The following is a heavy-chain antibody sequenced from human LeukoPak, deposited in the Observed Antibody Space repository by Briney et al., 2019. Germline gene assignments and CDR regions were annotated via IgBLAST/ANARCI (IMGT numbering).Heavy chain of an antibody. CDR3: AREWELPPLDYYYGMDV. CDR2: ISYDGSNK. Sequence: GRSLRLSCAASGFTFSSYAMHWVRQAPGKGLEWVAVISYDGSNKYYADSVKGRFTISRDNSRNTLYLQMNSLRAEDTAVYYCAREWELPPLDYYYGMDVWGQGTTVTVSS. V-gene: IGHV3-30-3*01. J-gene: IGHJ6*02. CDR1: GFTFSSYA. D-gene: IGHD1-26*01.